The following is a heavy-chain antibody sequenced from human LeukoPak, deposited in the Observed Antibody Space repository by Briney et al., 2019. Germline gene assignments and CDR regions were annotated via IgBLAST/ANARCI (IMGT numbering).Heavy chain of an antibody. CDR3: ARGVVTMVRGVTFNWFDP. CDR1: GYTFTSYY. Sequence: ASVKVSCKASGYTFTSYYMHWVRQAPGQGLEWMGIINPSGGSTNYAHSVQGRVTMTRDTSTSTVYMELSSLRSEDTAVYYCARGVVTMVRGVTFNWFDPWGQGTLVTVSS. V-gene: IGHV1-46*04. CDR2: INPSGGST. J-gene: IGHJ5*02. D-gene: IGHD3-10*01.